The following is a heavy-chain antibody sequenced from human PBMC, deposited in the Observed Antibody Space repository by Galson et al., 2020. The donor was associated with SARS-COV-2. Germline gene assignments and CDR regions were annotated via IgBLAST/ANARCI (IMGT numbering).Heavy chain of an antibody. CDR1: GFTFSDYY. J-gene: IGHJ4*02. CDR2: ISSSSSYT. V-gene: IGHV3-11*06. CDR3: ARDFGGSIVVVPAATYGGYFDY. Sequence: GGSLRLSCAASGFTFSDYYMSWIRQAPGKGLEWVSYISSSSSYTNYADSVKGRFTISRDNAKNSLYLQMNSLRAEDTAVYYCARDFGGSIVVVPAATYGGYFDYWGQGTLVTVSS. D-gene: IGHD2-2*01.